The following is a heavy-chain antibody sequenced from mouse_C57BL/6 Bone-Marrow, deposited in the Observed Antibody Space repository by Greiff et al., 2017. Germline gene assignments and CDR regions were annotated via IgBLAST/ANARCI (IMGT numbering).Heavy chain of an antibody. J-gene: IGHJ3*01. Sequence: VQLQQSGPELVKPGASVKIPCKASGYTFTDYNMDWVKQTHGKSLEWIGDINPNNGGTIYTQKFKGKATLTVDKSFSTAYMELRSLTSEDTAVYCRAREVYDGYYGWFAYWGQGTLVTVSA. CDR1: GYTFTDYN. CDR2: INPNNGGT. V-gene: IGHV1-18*01. D-gene: IGHD2-3*01. CDR3: AREVYDGYYGWFAY.